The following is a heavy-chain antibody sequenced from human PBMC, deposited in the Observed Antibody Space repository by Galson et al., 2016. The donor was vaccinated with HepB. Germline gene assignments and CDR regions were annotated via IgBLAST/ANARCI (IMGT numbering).Heavy chain of an antibody. D-gene: IGHD1-26*01. Sequence: SETLSLTCAVYGGSFSIYYWSWIRQPPGKGLEWIGESTHSGSTNYNPSLKSRVTISLDTSKNQFSLKLSSVTAADTAVYYCARVEYSGSYSGCDYWGQGALVTVSS. CDR2: STHSGST. J-gene: IGHJ4*02. CDR3: ARVEYSGSYSGCDY. V-gene: IGHV4-34*01. CDR1: GGSFSIYY.